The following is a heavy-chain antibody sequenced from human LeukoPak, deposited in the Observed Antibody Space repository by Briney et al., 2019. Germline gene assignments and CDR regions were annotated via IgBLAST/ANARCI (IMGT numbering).Heavy chain of an antibody. CDR1: GFTFSSYE. CDR3: ARDATTVTTYYYYYMDV. CDR2: ISSSGSTI. D-gene: IGHD4-11*01. J-gene: IGHJ6*03. V-gene: IGHV3-48*03. Sequence: GGSLRLSCAASGFTFSSYEMNWVRQAPGKGLEWVSYISSSGSTIYYADSVKGRFTISRDNAKNSLYLQMNSLRAEDTAVYYCARDATTVTTYYYYYMDVWEKGTTVIVSS.